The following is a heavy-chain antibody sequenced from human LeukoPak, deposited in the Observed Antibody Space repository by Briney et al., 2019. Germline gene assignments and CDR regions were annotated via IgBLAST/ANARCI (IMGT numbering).Heavy chain of an antibody. D-gene: IGHD3-22*01. J-gene: IGHJ4*02. CDR3: ARGNYYHSSGYDY. V-gene: IGHV3-20*01. CDR1: GFTFYDYG. Sequence: GGSLRLSCAASGFTFYDYGMSWVRQAPGKGLEWVSGINWNGGSTVYADSVKGRFTISRDNAKNSLYLQMNSLRAEDTALYHCARGNYYHSSGYDYWGQGTLVTVSS. CDR2: INWNGGST.